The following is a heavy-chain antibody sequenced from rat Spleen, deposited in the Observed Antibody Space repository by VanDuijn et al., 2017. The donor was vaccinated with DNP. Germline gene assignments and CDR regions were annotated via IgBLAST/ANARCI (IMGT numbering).Heavy chain of an antibody. CDR1: GFTFIHYG. V-gene: IGHV5S11*01. Sequence: EVQLVESGGGLVQPGRSLRLSCAASGFTFIHYGMAWVRQAPTKGLEWVASISADSGTTYYQDSVKGRFTISRDNTKSALYLQMDSLRSEETATYYCASLYYGYNYWGQGVMVTVSS. CDR2: ISADSGTT. D-gene: IGHD1-9*01. CDR3: ASLYYGYNY. J-gene: IGHJ2*01.